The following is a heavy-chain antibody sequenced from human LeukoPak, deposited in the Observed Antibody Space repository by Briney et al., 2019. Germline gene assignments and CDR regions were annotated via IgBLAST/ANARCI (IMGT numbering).Heavy chain of an antibody. CDR2: ISAGNGNT. CDR1: GYTFTSYA. Sequence: ASVKVSCKASGYTFTSYAMHWVRQAPGQRLEWMGWISAGNGNTKYSQKFQGRVTITRDTSASTAYMELSSLRSEDTAVYYCARVVAVAGTAKFDPWGQGTLVTVSS. CDR3: ARVVAVAGTAKFDP. J-gene: IGHJ5*02. V-gene: IGHV1-3*01. D-gene: IGHD6-19*01.